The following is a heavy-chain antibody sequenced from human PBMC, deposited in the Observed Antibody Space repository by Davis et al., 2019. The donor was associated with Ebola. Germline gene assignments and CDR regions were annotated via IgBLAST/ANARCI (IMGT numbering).Heavy chain of an antibody. D-gene: IGHD3-3*01. Sequence: AASVKVSCKASGYTFTSYGISWVRQAPGQGLEWMGWISAYNGNTNYAQKLQGRVTMTTDTSTSTAYMELRSLRSDDTAVYYCARGGRALGFLEWSPNVFKGGYYYYGMDVWGQGTTVTVSS. CDR3: ARGGRALGFLEWSPNVFKGGYYYYGMDV. J-gene: IGHJ6*02. V-gene: IGHV1-18*01. CDR1: GYTFTSYG. CDR2: ISAYNGNT.